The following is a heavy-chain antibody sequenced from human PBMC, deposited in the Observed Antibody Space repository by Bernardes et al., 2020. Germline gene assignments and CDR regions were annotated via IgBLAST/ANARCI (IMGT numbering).Heavy chain of an antibody. CDR2: ISSSSSYI. J-gene: IGHJ4*02. D-gene: IGHD1-26*01. CDR3: ARGSGSYYGPY. CDR1: GFTFRSSS. Sequence: GGSLLLSCAASGFTFRSSSMNWVRQAPGPGLEWVSSISSSSSYIYYADSVKGRFTISRDNAKNSLYLQMNSLRAEDTAVYYCARGSGSYYGPYWGQGTLVTGSS. V-gene: IGHV3-21*01.